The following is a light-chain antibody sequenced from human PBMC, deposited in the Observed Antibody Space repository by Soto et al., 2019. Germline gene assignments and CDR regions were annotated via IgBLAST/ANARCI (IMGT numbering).Light chain of an antibody. Sequence: QSSLTQPRSVSGSPGQSVTISCTGTSSDVGGYNYVSWYQQHPGKAPKVMIYDVTKRPSGVPDRFSGSKSGNTASLTISGLQAEDEADYYCCSYAGSYTGVFGGGTKLTV. CDR3: CSYAGSYTGV. CDR1: SSDVGGYNY. J-gene: IGLJ2*01. CDR2: DVT. V-gene: IGLV2-11*01.